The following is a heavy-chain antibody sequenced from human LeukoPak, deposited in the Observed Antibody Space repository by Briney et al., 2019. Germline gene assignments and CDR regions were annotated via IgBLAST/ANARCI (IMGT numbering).Heavy chain of an antibody. Sequence: PGGSLRLSCAASGFTFSSYVMSWVRQAPGKGLEWVSAISGSGGDTYYADSVKGRFTISRDNPKNILYLQMNSLRAEDTAVYYCAKTMRTGGGAFDIWGQGTVVTVSS. D-gene: IGHD3-16*01. CDR3: AKTMRTGGGAFDI. CDR1: GFTFSSYV. CDR2: ISGSGGDT. J-gene: IGHJ3*02. V-gene: IGHV3-23*01.